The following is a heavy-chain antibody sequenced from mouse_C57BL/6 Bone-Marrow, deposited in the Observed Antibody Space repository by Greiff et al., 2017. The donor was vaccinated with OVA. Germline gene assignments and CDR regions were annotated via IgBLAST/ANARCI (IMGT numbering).Heavy chain of an antibody. CDR2: ISSGGSYT. Sequence: EVQLVESGGDLVKPGGSLKLSCAASGFTFSSYGMSWVRQTPDKRLEWVATISSGGSYTNYPDSVKGRFTISRDKAKNTQYLQMSSLKSEDTAMYYCSRRVAWFAYWGQGTLVTVSA. CDR1: GFTFSSYG. CDR3: SRRVAWFAY. V-gene: IGHV5-6*01. J-gene: IGHJ3*01.